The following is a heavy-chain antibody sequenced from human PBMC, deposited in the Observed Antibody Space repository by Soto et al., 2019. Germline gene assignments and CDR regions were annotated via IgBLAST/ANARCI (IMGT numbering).Heavy chain of an antibody. CDR3: ARGTQLTLPYYYYYYGMVV. CDR1: GFTFSSYW. D-gene: IGHD5-18*01. V-gene: IGHV3-7*01. Sequence: EVQLVESGGGLVQPGGSLRLSCAASGFTFSSYWMSWVRQAPGKGLEWVANIKQDGSEKYYVDSVKGRFTISRDNAKNSLYLQMNSLRAEDTAVYYCARGTQLTLPYYYYYYGMVVWGQGTTVTVSS. J-gene: IGHJ6*02. CDR2: IKQDGSEK.